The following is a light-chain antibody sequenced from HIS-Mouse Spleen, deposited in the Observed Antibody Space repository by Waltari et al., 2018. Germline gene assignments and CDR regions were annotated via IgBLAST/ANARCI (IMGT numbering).Light chain of an antibody. Sequence: DIQLTQSPSFLSASVGDRVTITCRASQGISSHLAWYQQKPGKAPKRLFYAASTLQSGVPSRFSGGGSGTEFPLTISSLQPEDFATYYCQQLNSYPPTFGQGTKVEIK. J-gene: IGKJ1*01. V-gene: IGKV1-9*01. CDR2: AAS. CDR1: QGISSH. CDR3: QQLNSYPPT.